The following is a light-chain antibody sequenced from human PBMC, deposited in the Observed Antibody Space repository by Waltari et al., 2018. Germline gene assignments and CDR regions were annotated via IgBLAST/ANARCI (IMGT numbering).Light chain of an antibody. V-gene: IGKV3-15*01. Sequence: EVVMTQSPATLSVSPGERATLSGRASHSVKTNLAWYQQKPGQAPRLVIFDASTRATGIPARFSGSGSGTEFTLTISSLQPEDSAVYYCQQYNNWPTWTFGQGAKVEIK. CDR1: HSVKTN. CDR3: QQYNNWPTWT. J-gene: IGKJ1*01. CDR2: DAS.